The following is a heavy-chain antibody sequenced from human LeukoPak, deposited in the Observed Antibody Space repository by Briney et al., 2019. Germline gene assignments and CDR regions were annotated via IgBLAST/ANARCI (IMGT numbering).Heavy chain of an antibody. CDR2: INHSGST. V-gene: IGHV4-34*01. J-gene: IGHJ1*01. Sequence: SETLSLTCAVNGGSFSGYYWSWIRQPPGKGLEWVGEINHSGSTNYNPSLKSRVTISVVTSKNQFSLKLSSVTAADTAVYYCARLRQWLVPGYFQHWGQGTLVTVSS. CDR1: GGSFSGYY. D-gene: IGHD6-19*01. CDR3: ARLRQWLVPGYFQH.